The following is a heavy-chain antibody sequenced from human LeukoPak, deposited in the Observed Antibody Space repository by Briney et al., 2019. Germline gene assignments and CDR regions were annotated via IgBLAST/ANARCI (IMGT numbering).Heavy chain of an antibody. D-gene: IGHD5-24*01. CDR1: GFTVSSNY. CDR2: IYSGGST. CDR3: ARSRDGYTFYYFDY. J-gene: IGHJ4*02. V-gene: IGHV3-66*01. Sequence: GGSLRLSCAASGFTVSSNYMSWVRQAPGKGLEWVSVIYSGGSTYYADSVKGRFTISRDNSKNTLYLQMNSLRAEDTAVYYRARSRDGYTFYYFDYWGQGTLVTVSS.